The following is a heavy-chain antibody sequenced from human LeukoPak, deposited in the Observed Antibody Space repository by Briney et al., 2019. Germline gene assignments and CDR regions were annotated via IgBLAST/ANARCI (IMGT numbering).Heavy chain of an antibody. J-gene: IGHJ3*02. CDR2: ISGYNGDS. D-gene: IGHD2-2*01. V-gene: IGHV1-18*01. Sequence: GASVKVSCKASGYSLISHAITWVRPAPGQGLEWMGWISGYNGDSNYTQNLQGRVTMTTDTSTSTAYMELRSLRSDDTAVYYCACTYRTSRDAFDIWGQGTVVTVSS. CDR1: GYSLISHA. CDR3: ACTYRTSRDAFDI.